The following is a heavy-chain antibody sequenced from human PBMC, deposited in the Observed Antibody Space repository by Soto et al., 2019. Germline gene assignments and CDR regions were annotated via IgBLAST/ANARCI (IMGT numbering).Heavy chain of an antibody. D-gene: IGHD3-22*01. CDR1: GYSSTSYW. J-gene: IGHJ3*02. CDR2: IYPGDSDT. Sequence: GESLKISCKGSGYSSTSYWIGWVRQMPGKGLEWMGIIYPGDSDTRYSPSFQGQVTISADKSISTAYLQWSSLKASDTAMYYCARHHYYDSSGYYRGDAFDIWGQGTMVTVSS. V-gene: IGHV5-51*01. CDR3: ARHHYYDSSGYYRGDAFDI.